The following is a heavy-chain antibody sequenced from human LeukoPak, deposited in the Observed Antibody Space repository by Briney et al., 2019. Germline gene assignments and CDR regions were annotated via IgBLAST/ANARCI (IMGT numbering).Heavy chain of an antibody. V-gene: IGHV1-69*06. CDR2: IIPVFGSA. D-gene: IGHD3-16*01. CDR3: ARAFWGSGIDY. J-gene: IGHJ4*02. Sequence: SVKVSCKASGGTFSTYAINWVRQAPGQGLEWMGGIIPVFGSANYAQKFQGRLTITADKSTSTAYMELSSLRYDDTAVYYCARAFWGSGIDYWGQGTLVTVSS. CDR1: GGTFSTYA.